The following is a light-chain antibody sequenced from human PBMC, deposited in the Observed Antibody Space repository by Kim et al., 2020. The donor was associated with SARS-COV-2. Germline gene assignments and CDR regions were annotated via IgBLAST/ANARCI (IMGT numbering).Light chain of an antibody. CDR3: QAWASTTVI. J-gene: IGLJ2*01. CDR2: HDN. V-gene: IGLV3-1*01. Sequence: SVSPGQTATITCRGDNLGGNYVCWYQQKPGQSPVVVIYHDNKRPAGIPERISGSNSGNTATLTISGTQSVDEADYYCQAWASTTVIFGGGTQLTVL. CDR1: NLGGNY.